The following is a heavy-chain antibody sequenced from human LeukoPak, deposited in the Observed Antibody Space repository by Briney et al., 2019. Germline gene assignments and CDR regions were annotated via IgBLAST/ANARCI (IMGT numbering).Heavy chain of an antibody. CDR1: GFTFSSYG. CDR3: ASSRAYFDS. Sequence: GGSLRLSCAASGFTFSSYGMHWVRQAPGKGLEWVAVISYDGSNKYYADSVEGRFTIARDNSKNTLYLQMNSLRGKDTAMSYCASSRAYFDSWGQGTLVTVSS. CDR2: ISYDGSNK. J-gene: IGHJ4*02. V-gene: IGHV3-30*03.